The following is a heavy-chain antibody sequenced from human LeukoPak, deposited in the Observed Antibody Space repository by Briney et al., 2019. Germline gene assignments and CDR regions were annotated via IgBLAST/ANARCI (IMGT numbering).Heavy chain of an antibody. J-gene: IGHJ3*01. D-gene: IGHD2-2*01. Sequence: GGSLRLSCAASGFTFSTYGMHWVRQAPGKGLGWMSFIQYNGNNKYYADSVKGRFTISRDNSRNTLYLQMTRLRTEDTAVYYCSKEGSEGSVVVPTTTAFDLWGQGTMVTVSS. CDR3: SKEGSEGSVVVPTTTAFDL. CDR2: IQYNGNNK. CDR1: GFTFSTYG. V-gene: IGHV3-30*02.